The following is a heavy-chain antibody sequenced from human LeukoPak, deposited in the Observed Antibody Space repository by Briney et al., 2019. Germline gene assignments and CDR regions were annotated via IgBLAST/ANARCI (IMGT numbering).Heavy chain of an antibody. CDR2: INHSGST. CDR3: ANLSPARGSYPGAFDI. Sequence: SETLSLTCAVYGGSFSGYYWSWIRQPPGKGLEWIGEINHSGSTNYNPSLKSRVTISVDKSKNQFSLKLSSVTAADTAVYYCANLSPARGSYPGAFDIWGQGTMVTVSS. V-gene: IGHV4-34*01. J-gene: IGHJ3*02. CDR1: GGSFSGYY. D-gene: IGHD1-26*01.